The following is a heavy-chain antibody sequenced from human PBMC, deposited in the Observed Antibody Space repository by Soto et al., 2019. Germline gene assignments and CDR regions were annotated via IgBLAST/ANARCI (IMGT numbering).Heavy chain of an antibody. CDR1: GDSISSYY. D-gene: IGHD3-10*01. J-gene: IGHJ4*02. V-gene: IGHV4-59*08. CDR2: LYYGRSA. Sequence: SETLSLTCAVSGDSISSYYCMWIRQPPGKGLESIGYLYYGRSANYNPSLKSRVTLSVDTSTNQCSLTLSSMTAADTAMYYCARHSDYSGSGTYYSYFDYCGQGTLVTVSS. CDR3: ARHSDYSGSGTYYSYFDY.